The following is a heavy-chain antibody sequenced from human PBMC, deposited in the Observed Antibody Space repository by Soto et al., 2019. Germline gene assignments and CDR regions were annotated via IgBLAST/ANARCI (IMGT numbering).Heavy chain of an antibody. V-gene: IGHV4-31*03. J-gene: IGHJ6*02. Sequence: SETLSLTCTVSGGSISSGGYYWSWIRQHPGKGLEWIGYIYYSGSTYYNPSLKSRVTISVDTSKNQFSLKLSSVTAADTAVYYCARDCQEVVVPAALPDRRKNYYYGMDVWGQGTTVTAP. CDR1: GGSISSGGYY. CDR3: ARDCQEVVVPAALPDRRKNYYYGMDV. CDR2: IYYSGST. D-gene: IGHD2-2*01.